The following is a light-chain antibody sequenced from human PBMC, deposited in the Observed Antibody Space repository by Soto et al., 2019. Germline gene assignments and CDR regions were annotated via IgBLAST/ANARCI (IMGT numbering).Light chain of an antibody. CDR3: QQSYSTPLT. CDR1: QFVSSTY. Sequence: EVVLTQSPGTLSLSPGARATLSCRASQFVSSTYLAWYQQRPGQAPRLLIYAASSLQSGVPSRFSGSGSGTDFTLTISSLQPEDFATYYCQQSYSTPLTFGGGTKVDIK. V-gene: IGKV3-20*01. J-gene: IGKJ4*01. CDR2: AAS.